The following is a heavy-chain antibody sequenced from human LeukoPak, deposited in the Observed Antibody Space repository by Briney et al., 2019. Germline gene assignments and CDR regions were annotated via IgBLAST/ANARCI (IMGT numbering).Heavy chain of an antibody. D-gene: IGHD2-15*01. CDR1: GFAFSSYA. Sequence: GGSLRLSCAASGFAFSSYAMSWVRQAPGQGPEWVSGTSDTGKSTYYADSVKGRFTISRDNSKNVLYLEMSSLRAEDAAIYYCAKRAVVSVVSSILDHWGQGTLVTVSS. J-gene: IGHJ4*02. CDR3: AKRAVVSVVSSILDH. V-gene: IGHV3-23*01. CDR2: TSDTGKST.